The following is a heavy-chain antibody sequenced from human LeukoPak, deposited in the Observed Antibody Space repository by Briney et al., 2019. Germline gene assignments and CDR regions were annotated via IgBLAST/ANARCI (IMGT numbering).Heavy chain of an antibody. CDR1: GFTFSSYW. CDR3: AREPFFYYDFWSGPTGY. V-gene: IGHV3-7*01. J-gene: IGHJ4*02. Sequence: HSGGSLRLSCAASGFTFSSYWMSWVRQAPGKGLEWVANIKQDGSEKYYVDSVKGRFTISRDNAKNSLYLQMNSLRAEDTAVYYCAREPFFYYDFWSGPTGYWGQGTLVTVSS. CDR2: IKQDGSEK. D-gene: IGHD3-3*01.